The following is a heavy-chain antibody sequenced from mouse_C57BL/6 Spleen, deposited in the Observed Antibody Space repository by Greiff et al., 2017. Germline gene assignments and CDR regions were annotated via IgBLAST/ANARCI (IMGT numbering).Heavy chain of an antibody. CDR2: IDPSDSYT. CDR1: GYTFTSYW. Sequence: QVQLQQPGAELVKPGASVKLSCKASGYTFTSYWMQWVKPRPGQGLEWIGEIDPSDSYTNYNQKFKGKATLTVDTSSSTAYMQLSSLTSEESAVYYCARMKGGYDAMDYWGQGTSVTVSS. J-gene: IGHJ4*01. V-gene: IGHV1-50*01. D-gene: IGHD3-2*02. CDR3: ARMKGGYDAMDY.